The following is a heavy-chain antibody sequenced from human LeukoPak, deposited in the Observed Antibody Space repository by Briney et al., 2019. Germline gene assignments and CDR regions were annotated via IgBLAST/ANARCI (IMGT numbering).Heavy chain of an antibody. V-gene: IGHV1-69*05. J-gene: IGHJ6*03. CDR3: ARDLGHYGSGSSEAYYYYSMDV. D-gene: IGHD3-10*01. CDR2: IIPIFGTA. CDR1: GGTFSSYA. Sequence: ASVKVSCKASGGTFSSYAISWGRQAPGQGLEWMGGIIPIFGTANYAQKFQGRVTITTDESTSTAYMELSSLRSEDTAVYYCARDLGHYGSGSSEAYYYYSMDVWGRGTTVTVSS.